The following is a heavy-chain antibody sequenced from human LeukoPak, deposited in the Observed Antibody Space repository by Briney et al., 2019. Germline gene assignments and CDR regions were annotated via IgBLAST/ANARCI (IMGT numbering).Heavy chain of an antibody. J-gene: IGHJ5*02. CDR2: INPSSGTT. D-gene: IGHD3-3*01. Sequence: EASVKVSCKASGYTFTNYYMVWVRQAPGQGLEWMGIINPSSGTTNYAQKFQGRVTMTRDTSTSTVYMELSSLRSEDTAVYYCARGPHKRTYDRDNWFDPWGQGTLVTVSS. CDR1: GYTFTNYY. CDR3: ARGPHKRTYDRDNWFDP. V-gene: IGHV1-46*01.